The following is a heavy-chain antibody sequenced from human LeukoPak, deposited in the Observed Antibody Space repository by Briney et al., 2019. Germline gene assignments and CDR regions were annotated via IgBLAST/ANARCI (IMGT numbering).Heavy chain of an antibody. Sequence: TGGSLRLSCAASGFTFSSYAMSWVRQASGKGLEWVSSISSSSSYIYYADSVKGRFTISRDNAKNSLYLQMNSLRAEDTAVYYCARDGMTTVTNNDYWGQGTLVTVSS. V-gene: IGHV3-21*01. D-gene: IGHD4-11*01. CDR3: ARDGMTTVTNNDY. CDR1: GFTFSSYA. CDR2: ISSSSSYI. J-gene: IGHJ4*02.